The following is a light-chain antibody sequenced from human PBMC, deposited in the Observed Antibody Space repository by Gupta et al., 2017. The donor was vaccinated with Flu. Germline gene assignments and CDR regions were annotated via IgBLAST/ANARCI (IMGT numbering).Light chain of an antibody. V-gene: IGLV3-25*03. CDR2: KDT. CDR1: ALPNQY. Sequence: SGDALPNQYAFWYQQKAGQAPLLVIYKDTERASGIPERFSGSSSGTTVTLTISAVQAEDEADYYCQSADSSGTYVFGSGTKVTVL. J-gene: IGLJ1*01. CDR3: QSADSSGTYV.